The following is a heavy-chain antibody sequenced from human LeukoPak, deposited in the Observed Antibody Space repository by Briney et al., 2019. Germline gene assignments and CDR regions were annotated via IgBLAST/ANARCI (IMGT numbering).Heavy chain of an antibody. J-gene: IGHJ4*02. D-gene: IGHD3-22*01. V-gene: IGHV4-61*01. CDR1: GGSISSSSYY. CDR3: AGGNFYDSSGHPYHFHY. CDR2: IYYSENT. Sequence: TSETLSLTCTVSGGSISSSSYYWSWIRQPPGKGLEWIGYIYYSENTNYNSSLKSRVTISEDTSKNQFSLNLTSVTAADTAVYYCAGGNFYDSSGHPYHFHYWGQGTLVTVPS.